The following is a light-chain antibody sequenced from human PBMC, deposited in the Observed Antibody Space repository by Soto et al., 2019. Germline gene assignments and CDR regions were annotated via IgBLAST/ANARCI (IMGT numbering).Light chain of an antibody. CDR2: DAS. CDR1: QTIGRW. V-gene: IGKV1-5*01. J-gene: IGKJ2*01. CDR3: QQYNSYSHT. Sequence: DIQMTQSPSTLSASVGDRVTITCRASQTIGRWLAWYQQKPGKAPKLLIYDASNLESGVPSRFSGSGSGTEFTLTISSLQPDDFAAYYCQQYNSYSHTFGQGTKLEIK.